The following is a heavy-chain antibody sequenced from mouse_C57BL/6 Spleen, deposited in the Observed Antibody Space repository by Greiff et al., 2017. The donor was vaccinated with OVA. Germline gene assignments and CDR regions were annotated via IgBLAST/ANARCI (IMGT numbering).Heavy chain of an antibody. CDR2: IYPGDGDT. D-gene: IGHD1-1*01. CDR3: ARGDYYGSSYWWYFDV. J-gene: IGHJ1*03. Sequence: VQLQQSGPELVKPGASVKISCKASGYAFSSSWMNWVKQRPGKGLEWIGRIYPGDGDTNYNGKFKGKATLTADKSSSTAYMQLSSLTSEDSAVYFCARGDYYGSSYWWYFDVWGTGTTVTVSS. V-gene: IGHV1-82*01. CDR1: GYAFSSSW.